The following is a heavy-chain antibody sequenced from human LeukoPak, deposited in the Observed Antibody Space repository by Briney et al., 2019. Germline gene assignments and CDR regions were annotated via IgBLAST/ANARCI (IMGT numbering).Heavy chain of an antibody. CDR1: GGTFSSYA. Sequence: SVKVSCKASGGTFSSYAISWVRQAPGQGHEWMGRIIPIFGTANYAQKLQGRVTITTDESTSTAYMELSSLRSEDTAVYYCASRFTNYGGNSSDAFDIWGQGTMVTVSS. D-gene: IGHD4-23*01. CDR2: IIPIFGTA. J-gene: IGHJ3*02. V-gene: IGHV1-69*05. CDR3: ASRFTNYGGNSSDAFDI.